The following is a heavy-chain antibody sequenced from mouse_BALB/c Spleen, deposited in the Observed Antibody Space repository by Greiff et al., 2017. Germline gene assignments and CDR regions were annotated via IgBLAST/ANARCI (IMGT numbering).Heavy chain of an antibody. Sequence: EVQVVESGAELVKPGASVKLSCTASGFNIKDTYMHWVKQRPEQGLEWIGRIDPANGNTKYDPKFQGKATITADTSSNTAYLQLSSLTSEDTAVYYCARPYELRREGYAMDYWGQGTSVTVSS. V-gene: IGHV14-3*02. CDR2: IDPANGNT. CDR3: ARPYELRREGYAMDY. CDR1: GFNIKDTY. D-gene: IGHD2-12*01. J-gene: IGHJ4*01.